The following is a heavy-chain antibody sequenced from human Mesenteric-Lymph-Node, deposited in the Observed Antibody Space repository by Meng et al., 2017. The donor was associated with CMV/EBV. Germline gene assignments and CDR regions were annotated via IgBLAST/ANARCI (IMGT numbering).Heavy chain of an antibody. V-gene: IGHV3-21*01. Sequence: GESLKISCAASGFTFSSYSMNWVRQAPGKGLEWVSSISSSSSYIYYADSVKGRFTISRDNAKNSLYLQMNSLRAEDTAVYYCARIRTALIRGDFDSWGQGTLVTVSS. CDR1: GFTFSSYS. CDR3: ARIRTALIRGDFDS. J-gene: IGHJ4*02. CDR2: ISSSSSYI. D-gene: IGHD3-10*01.